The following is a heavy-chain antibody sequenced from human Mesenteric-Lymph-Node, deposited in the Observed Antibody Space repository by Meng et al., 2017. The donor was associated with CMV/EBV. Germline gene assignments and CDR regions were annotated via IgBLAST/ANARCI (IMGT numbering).Heavy chain of an antibody. Sequence: GGSLRLSCKGSGYSFTSYWIGWVRQMPGKGLEWMGIIHPGDSDTRYSPSFQGQVTISADKSISTAYLQWSSLKASDTAMYYCARWMTTVTTSFDYWGQGTLVTVSS. CDR2: IHPGDSDT. CDR1: GYSFTSYW. V-gene: IGHV5-51*01. D-gene: IGHD4-17*01. CDR3: ARWMTTVTTSFDY. J-gene: IGHJ4*02.